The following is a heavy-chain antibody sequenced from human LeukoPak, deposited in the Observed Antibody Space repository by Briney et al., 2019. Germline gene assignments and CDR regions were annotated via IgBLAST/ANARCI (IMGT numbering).Heavy chain of an antibody. V-gene: IGHV4-39*01. D-gene: IGHD3-3*01. CDR1: GGSISSSSYY. CDR2: IYYSGST. CDR3: ARQWGHYDFWSGYQYYFDY. Sequence: PSETLSLTCTVSGGSISSSSYYWGWIRQPPGKGLEGIGSIYYSGSTYYNPSLKSRVTISIDTSKNQFSLKLSSVTAADTAVYYCARQWGHYDFWSGYQYYFDYWGQGTLVTVSS. J-gene: IGHJ4*02.